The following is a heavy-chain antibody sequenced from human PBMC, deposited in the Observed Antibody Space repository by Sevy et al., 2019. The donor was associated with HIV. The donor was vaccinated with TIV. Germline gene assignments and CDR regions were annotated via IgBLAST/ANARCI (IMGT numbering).Heavy chain of an antibody. CDR1: GFTFSSYA. J-gene: IGHJ3*02. D-gene: IGHD6-25*01. Sequence: GGSLRLSCAASGFTFSSYAMNWVRQAPGKGLEWVSSGSGGNTYYADSVKGRFTISSGSSKNTVSLQMNSLRAEDSAIYYCAKGTLIGAAGLDAFDIWGQGTKVTVSS. CDR2: SGSGGNT. CDR3: AKGTLIGAAGLDAFDI. V-gene: IGHV3-23*01.